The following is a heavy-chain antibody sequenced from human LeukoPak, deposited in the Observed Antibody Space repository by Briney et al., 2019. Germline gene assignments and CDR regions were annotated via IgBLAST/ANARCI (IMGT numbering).Heavy chain of an antibody. Sequence: PGGSLRLSCAASGFTFSSYAMSWVRQAPGKGLEWVSAISGSGGSTYYADSVKGRFTTSRDNSKNTLYLQMNSLRAEDTAVYYCAKGTGFWEIAFDIWGQGTMVTVSS. D-gene: IGHD3-3*01. J-gene: IGHJ3*02. CDR3: AKGTGFWEIAFDI. CDR1: GFTFSSYA. CDR2: ISGSGGST. V-gene: IGHV3-23*01.